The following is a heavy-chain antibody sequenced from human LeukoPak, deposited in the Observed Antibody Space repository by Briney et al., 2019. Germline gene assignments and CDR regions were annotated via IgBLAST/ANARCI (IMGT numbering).Heavy chain of an antibody. V-gene: IGHV3-23*01. CDR1: GFTFSSYA. J-gene: IGHJ4*02. CDR3: AKDRPNYYGSNGHYYKLNGDC. Sequence: GGSLRLSCAASGFTFSSYAMSWVRQAPEKGLEWVSSITSSGAATYYADSVKGWFTISRDNSDNTLYLQMNSLRAEDTAVYYCAKDRPNYYGSNGHYYKLNGDCWGQGTLVTVSS. D-gene: IGHD3-22*01. CDR2: ITSSGAAT.